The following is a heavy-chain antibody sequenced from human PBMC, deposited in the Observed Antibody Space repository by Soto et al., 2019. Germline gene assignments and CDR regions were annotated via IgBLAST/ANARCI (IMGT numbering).Heavy chain of an antibody. CDR3: ALSHWNLDSIDGFDF. CDR2: ISAYNGDT. Sequence: QVQLVQSGAEVKKPGASVRVSCRASGYPFSNYGFNWVRQAPGQGLEWMGWISAYNGDTNYAQKFQARFTMPTDTDTNTAYMELRTLISDDPGVYYCALSHWNLDSIDGFDFWGQGSLLTVSS. D-gene: IGHD1-1*01. CDR1: GYPFSNYG. J-gene: IGHJ4*02. V-gene: IGHV1-18*04.